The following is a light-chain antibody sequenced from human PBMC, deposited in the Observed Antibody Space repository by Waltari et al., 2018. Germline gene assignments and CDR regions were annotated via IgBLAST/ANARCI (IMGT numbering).Light chain of an antibody. J-gene: IGLJ3*02. Sequence: QLVLTQSPSASASLGASVKLTCTLSSGHSTNVVAWLQQQPEKGPRFLMKVNSDGSHTTGDEIPDRFSGSSAGAGRYLAISSLQSEDEADYYCQTGGHGTWVFGGGTTLTVL. CDR2: VNSDGSH. CDR3: QTGGHGTWV. CDR1: SGHSTNV. V-gene: IGLV4-69*01.